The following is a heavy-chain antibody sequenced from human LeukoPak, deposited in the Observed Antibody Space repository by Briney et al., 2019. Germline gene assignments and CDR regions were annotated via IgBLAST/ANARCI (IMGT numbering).Heavy chain of an antibody. CDR1: GFTFSSYG. CDR2: ISYDGSNK. J-gene: IGHJ4*02. V-gene: IGHV3-30*18. Sequence: PGRSLRLSCAASGFTFSSYGMHWVRQAPGKGLEWVAVISYDGSNKYYADSVKGRFTISRDNSKNTLYLQMNSLRAGDTAVYYCAKGGWSLYYFDYWGQGTLVTVSS. CDR3: AKGGWSLYYFDY. D-gene: IGHD6-19*01.